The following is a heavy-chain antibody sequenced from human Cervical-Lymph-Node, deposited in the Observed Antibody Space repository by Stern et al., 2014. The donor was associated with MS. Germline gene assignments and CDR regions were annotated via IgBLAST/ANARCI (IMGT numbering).Heavy chain of an antibody. J-gene: IGHJ6*02. CDR3: ATDRDDFRSGYSAPTKGYGLDV. V-gene: IGHV1-24*01. CDR2: FVSEDGET. Sequence: QVQLVESGAEVKKPGASVKVSCKVSGYNLTELSMHWVRQAPGKGLEWMGGFVSEDGETIYAQEVQGKVTMAVAPSTEPAYMELSSLRSEDTAVYYCATDRDDFRSGYSAPTKGYGLDVWGQGTTVTVTS. D-gene: IGHD3-3*01. CDR1: GYNLTELS.